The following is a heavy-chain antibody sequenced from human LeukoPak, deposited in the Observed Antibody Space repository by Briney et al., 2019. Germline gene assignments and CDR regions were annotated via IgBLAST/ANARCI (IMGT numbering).Heavy chain of an antibody. V-gene: IGHV3-13*01. CDR1: GFTFSSYD. J-gene: IGHJ4*02. D-gene: IGHD6-13*01. CDR3: ARSWSSSSWYYFDY. Sequence: GGSLRLSCAASGFTFSSYDMHWVRQAAGKGLEWVSAIGTAGDTYYPGSVKGRFTISRENAKNSLYLQMNSLRAGDTAVYYCARSWSSSSWYYFDYWGQGTLVTVSS. CDR2: IGTAGDT.